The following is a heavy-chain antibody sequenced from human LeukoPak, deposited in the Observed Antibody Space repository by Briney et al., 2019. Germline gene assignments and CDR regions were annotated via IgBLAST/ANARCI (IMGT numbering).Heavy chain of an antibody. CDR2: IIPIFGTA. V-gene: IGHV1-69*13. Sequence: SVKVSCKASGGTFSSYAISWVRQAPGQGLEWMGGIIPIFGTANYAQKFQGRVTITADESTSTAYMELSSLRSEDTAVYYCGALAVATNPEYYYYMDVWGKGTTVTISS. D-gene: IGHD5-12*01. J-gene: IGHJ6*03. CDR1: GGTFSSYA. CDR3: GALAVATNPEYYYYMDV.